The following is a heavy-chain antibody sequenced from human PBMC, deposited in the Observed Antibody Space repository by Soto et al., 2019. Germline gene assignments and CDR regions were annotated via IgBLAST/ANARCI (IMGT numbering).Heavy chain of an antibody. J-gene: IGHJ4*02. Sequence: SVKVSCKTSGGTFSSYAISWVRQAPGQGLEWMGGIIPIFGTANYAQKFQGRVTITADESTSTAYMELSSLRSEDTAVYYCATDKQLLRGLDYWGQRPLLTVSS. CDR3: ATDKQLLRGLDY. V-gene: IGHV1-69*13. CDR1: GGTFSSYA. CDR2: IIPIFGTA. D-gene: IGHD5-18*01.